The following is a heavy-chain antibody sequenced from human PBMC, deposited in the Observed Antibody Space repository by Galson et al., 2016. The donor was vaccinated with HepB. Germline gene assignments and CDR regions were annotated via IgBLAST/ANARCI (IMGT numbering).Heavy chain of an antibody. J-gene: IGHJ4*02. Sequence: SVKVSCKASGYIFTRYGISWVRQAPGQGLEWMGWISAYNGNTNFIQKLQGRVTMTTDTSTSTAYMELRSQRSDDTAVFYCARDRDCSGGSCSSPHTDYWGQGTLVTVSS. CDR2: ISAYNGNT. CDR1: GYIFTRYG. D-gene: IGHD2-15*01. V-gene: IGHV1-18*01. CDR3: ARDRDCSGGSCSSPHTDY.